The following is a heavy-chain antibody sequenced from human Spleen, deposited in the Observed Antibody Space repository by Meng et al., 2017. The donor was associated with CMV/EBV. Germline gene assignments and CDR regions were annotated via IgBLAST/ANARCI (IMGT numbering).Heavy chain of an antibody. D-gene: IGHD6-19*01. Sequence: SLPCTVSGGSISSSYWSWIRQPPGKGLEWIGYIYYSGSTNYNPSLKSRVTISVDTSKNQFSLKLSSVTAADTAVYYCARFDSSGWYYWGQGTLVTVSS. CDR3: ARFDSSGWYY. V-gene: IGHV4-59*01. CDR1: GGSISSSY. J-gene: IGHJ4*02. CDR2: IYYSGST.